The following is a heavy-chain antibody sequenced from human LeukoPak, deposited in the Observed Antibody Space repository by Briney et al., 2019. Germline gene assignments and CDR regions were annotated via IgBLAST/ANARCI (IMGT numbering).Heavy chain of an antibody. CDR1: GFTFSSYG. D-gene: IGHD1-7*01. V-gene: IGHV3-30*18. CDR2: ISYDGSNK. CDR3: AKLAPIGTTLGLLFDY. J-gene: IGHJ4*02. Sequence: GGSLRLSCAASGFTFSSYGMHWVRQAPGKGLEWVAVISYDGSNKYYADSVKGRFTISRDNSKNTLYLQMNSLRAEDTAVCYCAKLAPIGTTLGLLFDYWGQGTLVTVSS.